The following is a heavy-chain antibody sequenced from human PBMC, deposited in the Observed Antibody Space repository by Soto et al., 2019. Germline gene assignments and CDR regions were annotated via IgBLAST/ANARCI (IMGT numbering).Heavy chain of an antibody. CDR2: ISSDGNIK. J-gene: IGHJ4*02. Sequence: QVQLVESGGGVVQPGRSLRLSCAASGFAFSNYAIHWVRLAPGKGLECATLISSDGNIKDYTDSVKGRFTISRDNSMKTVYLQMNSLRAEDTAVYYCARDALGSIDYWGQGTLVTVSS. CDR1: GFAFSNYA. CDR3: ARDALGSIDY. D-gene: IGHD1-26*01. V-gene: IGHV3-30-3*01.